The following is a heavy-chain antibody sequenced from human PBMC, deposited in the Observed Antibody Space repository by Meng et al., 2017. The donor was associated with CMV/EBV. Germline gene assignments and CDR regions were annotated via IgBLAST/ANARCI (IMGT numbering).Heavy chain of an antibody. CDR3: AHTYSSSSLFDY. J-gene: IGHJ4*02. V-gene: IGHV2-5*01. Sequence: SGPTLVKPTQTLTLTCTFSGFSLSTSGVGVGWIRQPPGEALEWLALIYWNDDKRYSPSLKSRLTITKDTSKNQVVLTMTNMDPVDTATYYCAHTYSSSSLFDYWGQGTLVTVSS. CDR2: IYWNDDK. D-gene: IGHD6-6*01. CDR1: GFSLSTSGVG.